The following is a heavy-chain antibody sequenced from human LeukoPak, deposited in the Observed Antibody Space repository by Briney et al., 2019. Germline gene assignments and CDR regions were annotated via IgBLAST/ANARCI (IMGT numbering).Heavy chain of an antibody. J-gene: IGHJ5*02. CDR2: IIPILGIA. CDR1: GGTFSSYA. D-gene: IGHD4-17*01. Sequence: GASVKVSCKASGGTFSSYAISWVRQAPGQGLEWMGRIIPILGIANYAQKFQGRVTITADKSTSTAYMGLSSLRSEDTAVYYCARVDYGDSLYWFDPWGQGTLVTVSS. V-gene: IGHV1-69*04. CDR3: ARVDYGDSLYWFDP.